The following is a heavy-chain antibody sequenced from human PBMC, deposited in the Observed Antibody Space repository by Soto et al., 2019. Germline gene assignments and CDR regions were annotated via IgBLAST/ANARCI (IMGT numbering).Heavy chain of an antibody. CDR1: GFTFSAYW. CDR3: ATETGSAAGY. CDR2: INADGSII. V-gene: IGHV3-74*01. Sequence: EVQLVESGGGLFQPGGSLRLSCAASGFTFSAYWMNWVRQGPGKGLVWVSRINADGSIIAYADSVKGRFTVSRDNAKNTLYLQMNSLRAEDTAVNYCATETGSAAGYWGQGTLVTVSS. J-gene: IGHJ4*02. D-gene: IGHD6-13*01.